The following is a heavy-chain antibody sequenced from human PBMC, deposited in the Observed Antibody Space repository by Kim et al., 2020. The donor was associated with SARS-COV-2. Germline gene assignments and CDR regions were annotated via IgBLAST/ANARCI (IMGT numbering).Heavy chain of an antibody. CDR1: GGTFSSYA. V-gene: IGHV1-69*13. CDR2: IIPIFGTA. J-gene: IGHJ6*02. CDR3: ARAAEMATIARYYYYYYGMDV. Sequence: SVKVSCKASGGTFSSYAISWVRQAPGQGLEWMGGIIPIFGTANYAQKFQGRVTITADESTSTAYMELSSLRSEDTAVYYCARAAEMATIARYYYYYYGMDVWGQGTTVTVSS. D-gene: IGHD5-12*01.